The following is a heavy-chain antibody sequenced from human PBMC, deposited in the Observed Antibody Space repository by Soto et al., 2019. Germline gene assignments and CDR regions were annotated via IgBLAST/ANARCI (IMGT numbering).Heavy chain of an antibody. CDR3: WRGSEHLGIRNCDY. CDR1: GGSISTVGHY. V-gene: IGHV4-31*03. CDR2: INHTGST. Sequence: SETLSLTCSVSGGSISTVGHYWTGIRQPPGKGLEWVGTINHTGSTYSSKSLRSSLTMSVATSQSQFSLSLSTVTAADTAVYYCWRGSEHLGIRNCDYWGQGTLVTVFS. J-gene: IGHJ4*02. D-gene: IGHD7-27*01.